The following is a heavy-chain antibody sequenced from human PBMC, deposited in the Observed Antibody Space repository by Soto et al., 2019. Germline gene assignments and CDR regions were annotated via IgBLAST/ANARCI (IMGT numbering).Heavy chain of an antibody. Sequence: AGGSLRLSCAASGFTFSSYAMSWARQAPGKGLEWVSAISGSGGSTYYADSVKGRFTISRDNSKNTLYLQMNSLRAEDTAVYYSAKDSRRYCSGGSCYSDEFDPWGQGTLVTVSS. CDR1: GFTFSSYA. J-gene: IGHJ5*02. CDR3: AKDSRRYCSGGSCYSDEFDP. D-gene: IGHD2-15*01. CDR2: ISGSGGST. V-gene: IGHV3-23*01.